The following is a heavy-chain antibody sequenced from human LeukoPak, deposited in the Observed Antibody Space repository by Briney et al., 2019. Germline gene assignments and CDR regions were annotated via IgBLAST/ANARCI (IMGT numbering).Heavy chain of an antibody. D-gene: IGHD3-3*01. V-gene: IGHV3-7*01. CDR1: GFTFSGYW. Sequence: GGSLRLSCAASGFTFSGYWMSWVRQAPGKGLEWVANIKKDGSEKYYVDSVKGRFTISRDNAKNSLHLQMNSLRAEDTAVYYCARVDFWSGYTIDYWGQGTLVTVSS. CDR2: IKKDGSEK. J-gene: IGHJ4*02. CDR3: ARVDFWSGYTIDY.